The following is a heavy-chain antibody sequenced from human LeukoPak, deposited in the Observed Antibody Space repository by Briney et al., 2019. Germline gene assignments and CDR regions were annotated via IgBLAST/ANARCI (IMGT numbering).Heavy chain of an antibody. CDR2: ISDSANYI. D-gene: IGHD1-26*01. V-gene: IGHV3-21*01. CDR3: ARDIIVGAENVDY. Sequence: GGSLRLSCAASGFTLSSYSMTWVRQAPGKGPEWVSSISDSANYIYYADSVKGRFTISRDNAKNSLYLQMNSRRAEDTAVYYCARDIIVGAENVDYWGQGTLVTVSS. CDR1: GFTLSSYS. J-gene: IGHJ4*02.